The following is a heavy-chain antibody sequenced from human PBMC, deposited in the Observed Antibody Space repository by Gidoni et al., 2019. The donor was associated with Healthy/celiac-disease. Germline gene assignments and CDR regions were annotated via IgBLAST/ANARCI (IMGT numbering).Heavy chain of an antibody. Sequence: EVHLVYSASCLGAPGVALGPCCAAVEITVSSYWMSWVRQAPGKGLEWVAKIKQDGSEKSYVDSVKDRFSVTRENAEKTLYLQMRKQGVGETGVNQWGREPREQLWWFDPWGQGTLVTVSS. CDR2: IKQDGSEK. D-gene: IGHD5-18*01. CDR1: EITVSSYW. V-gene: IGHV3-7*01. CDR3: GREPREQLWWFDP. J-gene: IGHJ5*02.